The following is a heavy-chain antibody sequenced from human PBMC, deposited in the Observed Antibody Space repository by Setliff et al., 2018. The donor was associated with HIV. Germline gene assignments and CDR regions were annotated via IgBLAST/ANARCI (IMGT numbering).Heavy chain of an antibody. Sequence: RGESLKISCQASGYSFTTLWIAWVRQMPGKGLEWMGMVFPGDSETKYSPSFQGQVTISVDKSFNTAYLRWSSLRASDTTMYYCARVSRNLYGHLDGFDIWGHGTMVTVSS. CDR2: VFPGDSET. CDR1: GYSFTTLW. J-gene: IGHJ3*02. CDR3: ARVSRNLYGHLDGFDI. V-gene: IGHV5-51*01. D-gene: IGHD3-10*01.